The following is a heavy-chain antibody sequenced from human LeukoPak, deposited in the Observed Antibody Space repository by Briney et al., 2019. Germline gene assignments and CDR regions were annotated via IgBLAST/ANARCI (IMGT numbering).Heavy chain of an antibody. V-gene: IGHV1-69*01. CDR3: VRPDRIFGVPAAFDA. J-gene: IGHJ3*01. D-gene: IGHD3-3*02. CDR1: GGSFSDYP. CDR2: IIPKYSAS. Sequence: ASVKVSCKASGGSFSDYPINWVRPAPGQGLEWLGGIIPKYSASNYAQALQGRVKIPADESTNTVYMEMSGLRPDVTAVYYCVRPDRIFGVPAAFDAWGQGKLVAVSS.